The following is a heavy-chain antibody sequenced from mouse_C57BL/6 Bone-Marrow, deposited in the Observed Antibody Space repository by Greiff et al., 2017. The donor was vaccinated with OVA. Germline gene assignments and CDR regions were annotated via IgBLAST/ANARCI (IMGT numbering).Heavy chain of an antibody. Sequence: VQLQQPGAELVMPGASVKLSCKASGYTFTSYWMHWVKQRPGQGLEWIGEIDPSASYTNYNQKVKGKSTLTVDKSSSTSYMQLSSLTSEDSAVYYCASEAWLLTFDYWGQGTTLTVSS. V-gene: IGHV1-69*01. J-gene: IGHJ2*01. CDR3: ASEAWLLTFDY. CDR1: GYTFTSYW. D-gene: IGHD2-3*01. CDR2: IDPSASYT.